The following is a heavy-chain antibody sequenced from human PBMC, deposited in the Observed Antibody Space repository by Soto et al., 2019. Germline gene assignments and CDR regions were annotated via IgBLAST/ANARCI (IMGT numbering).Heavy chain of an antibody. V-gene: IGHV4-4*02. CDR2: IHHRGST. Sequence: QVQLQESGPGLVKPSGTLSLTCAVSGGSISSSNWWSWVRQPPGKGLEWIGEIHHRGSTNYNPSLKSRVTISVDNSNNEFSLRLSSVTAADTAVYYCARSGGETYYGMDVWGQGTTVTVSS. D-gene: IGHD2-15*01. J-gene: IGHJ6*02. CDR1: GGSISSSNW. CDR3: ARSGGETYYGMDV.